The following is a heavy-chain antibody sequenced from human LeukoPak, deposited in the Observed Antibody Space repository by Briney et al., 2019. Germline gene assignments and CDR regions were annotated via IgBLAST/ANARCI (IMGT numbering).Heavy chain of an antibody. V-gene: IGHV4-38-2*02. J-gene: IGHJ4*02. CDR1: GYSISSGYY. Sequence: SETLSLTCTVSGYSISSGYYWGWIRQPPGKGLEWIGSIYHSGSTYCNPSLKSRVTISVDTSKNQFSLKLSSVTAADTAVYYCARTRFRWHAGSYRYYFDYWGQGTLVTVSS. D-gene: IGHD3-16*02. CDR3: ARTRFRWHAGSYRYYFDY. CDR2: IYHSGST.